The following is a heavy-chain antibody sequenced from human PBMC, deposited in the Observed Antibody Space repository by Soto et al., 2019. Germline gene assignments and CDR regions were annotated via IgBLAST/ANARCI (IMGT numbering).Heavy chain of an antibody. D-gene: IGHD2-15*01. CDR1: GFTFSSYA. CDR2: ISGSGGST. J-gene: IGHJ4*02. CDR3: ARGPIRWWPYYFDY. Sequence: GGSLRLSCAASGFTFSSYALRWVRQAPGKGLEWVSAISGSGGSTYYADSVKGRFTISRDNAKNSLYLQMNSLRAEDTAVYYCARGPIRWWPYYFDYWGQGILVTVSS. V-gene: IGHV3-23*01.